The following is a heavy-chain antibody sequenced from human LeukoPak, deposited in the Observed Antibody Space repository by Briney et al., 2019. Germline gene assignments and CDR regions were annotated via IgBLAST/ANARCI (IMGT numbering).Heavy chain of an antibody. CDR2: INHSGST. V-gene: IGHV4-34*01. Sequence: SETLSLTCAVYGGSFSGYYWSWIRQPPGKGLEWIGEINHSGSTNYNPSLKSRVTISVDTSKYQFSLKLSSVTAADTAVYYCARGDYDFWSGYYPWDYWGQGTLVTVSS. CDR3: ARGDYDFWSGYYPWDY. D-gene: IGHD3-3*01. CDR1: GGSFSGYY. J-gene: IGHJ4*02.